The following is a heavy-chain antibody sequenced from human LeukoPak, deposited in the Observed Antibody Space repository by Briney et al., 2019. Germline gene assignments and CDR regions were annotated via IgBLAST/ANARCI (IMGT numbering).Heavy chain of an antibody. CDR2: IYWDDDK. CDR1: GFSLSTSGVG. J-gene: IGHJ4*02. Sequence: SGPTLVNPTQTLTLTCTFSGFSLSTSGVGVGWIRQPPGKALEWLALIYWDDDKRYSPSLKSRLTITKDTSKNQVVLTMTNMDPVDTATYCCAHSGLVDYNALHYFDYWGQGTLVTVSS. D-gene: IGHD4-11*01. V-gene: IGHV2-5*02. CDR3: AHSGLVDYNALHYFDY.